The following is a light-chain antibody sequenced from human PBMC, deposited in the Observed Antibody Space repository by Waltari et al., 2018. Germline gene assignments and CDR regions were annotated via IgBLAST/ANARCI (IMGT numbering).Light chain of an antibody. CDR1: SAYVGTYQY. CDR2: EVT. CDR3: TSYAGAHNLL. V-gene: IGLV2-8*01. Sequence: QSALTQPPSASGSPGQSVTIPCAGTSAYVGTYQYVSWYQQHPGRPPKLIIYEVTKRPSGVAARFSGSKSGNTASLTVSGLQAEDEADYYCTSYAGAHNLLFGGGTKLTVL. J-gene: IGLJ2*01.